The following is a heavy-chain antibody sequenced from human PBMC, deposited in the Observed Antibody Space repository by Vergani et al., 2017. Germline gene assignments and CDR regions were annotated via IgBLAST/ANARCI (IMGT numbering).Heavy chain of an antibody. CDR1: GGSISSYY. CDR2: IYYSGST. Sequence: QVQLQESGPGLVKPSETLSLTCTVSGGSISSYYWSWIRQPPGKGLEWIGYIYYSGSTNYNPSLKSRVTISVDTSKNQFSLKLSSVTAADTAVYYCARGSPLHYDYVWGSYRYYFDYWGQGTLVTVSS. CDR3: ARGSPLHYDYVWGSYRYYFDY. J-gene: IGHJ4*02. V-gene: IGHV4-59*12. D-gene: IGHD3-16*02.